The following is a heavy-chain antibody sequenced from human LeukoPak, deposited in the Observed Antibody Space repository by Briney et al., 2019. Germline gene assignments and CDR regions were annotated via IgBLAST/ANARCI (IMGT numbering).Heavy chain of an antibody. CDR2: INTNTGNP. D-gene: IGHD6-6*01. CDR3: ARDQSSSWSSYYYMDV. V-gene: IGHV7-4-1*02. J-gene: IGHJ6*03. CDR1: GYTFTSYA. Sequence: ASVKVSCKASGYTFTSYAMNWVRQAPGQGLEWMGWINTNTGNPTYAQGFTGRFVFSLDTSVSTAYLQISSLKAEDTAVYYCARDQSSSWSSYYYMDVWGKGTTVTVSS.